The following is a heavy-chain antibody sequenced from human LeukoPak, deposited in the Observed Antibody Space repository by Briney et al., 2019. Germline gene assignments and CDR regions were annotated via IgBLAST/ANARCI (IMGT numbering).Heavy chain of an antibody. CDR3: ARLTFLGVAAKYYFDY. D-gene: IGHD6-13*01. CDR2: IYYSGST. J-gene: IGHJ4*02. Sequence: KASETLSLTCTVSGVSISSSSYYWGWLRQPPGKGLEWIGSIYYSGSTYYKSSLKGRVTISVDTSKNQSSLKLSSVTAADTAVYYCARLTFLGVAAKYYFDYWGQGTLVTVSS. V-gene: IGHV4-39*07. CDR1: GVSISSSSYY.